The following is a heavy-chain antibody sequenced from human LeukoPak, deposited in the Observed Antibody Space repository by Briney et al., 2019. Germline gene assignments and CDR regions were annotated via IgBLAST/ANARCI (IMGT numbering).Heavy chain of an antibody. J-gene: IGHJ4*02. D-gene: IGHD3-10*01. CDR3: ARLLKKGPYGSADY. CDR1: GGTFSSYA. V-gene: IGHV1-69*13. CDR2: IIPIFGTA. Sequence: GASVKVSCKASGGTFSSYAISWVRQAPGQGLEWMGGIIPIFGTANYAQKFQGRVTITADESTSTAYMELSSLRSEDTAVYYCARLLKKGPYGSADYWGQGTLVTVSS.